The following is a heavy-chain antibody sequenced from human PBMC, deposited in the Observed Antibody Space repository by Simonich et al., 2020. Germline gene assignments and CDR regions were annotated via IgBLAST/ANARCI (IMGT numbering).Heavy chain of an antibody. V-gene: IGHV5-51*01. D-gene: IGHD1-1*01. CDR1: GYSFTSYW. CDR3: ARQLNDFDI. J-gene: IGHJ3*02. Sequence: EVQLVQSGAEVKKPGASLKISCKGSGYSFTSYWIGWVRQMPGKGLEWMGIIYPMNPYTRYSPSFHGQVTSSADKAISTAYLQWSSLKASDTAMYYCARQLNDFDIWGQGTMVTVSS. CDR2: IYPMNPYT.